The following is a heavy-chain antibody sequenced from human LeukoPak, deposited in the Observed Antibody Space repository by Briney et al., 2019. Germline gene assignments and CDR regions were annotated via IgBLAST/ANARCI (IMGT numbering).Heavy chain of an antibody. CDR3: ARERSSSSWPAYYMDV. V-gene: IGHV3-7*01. CDR2: IKQDGSEK. Sequence: GGSLRLSCAASGFTFSSYWMSWVRQAPGKGLEWVANIKQDGSEKYYVDPVKGRFTISRDNAKNSLYLQMNSLRAEDTAVYYCARERSSSSWPAYYMDVWGKGTTVTVSS. CDR1: GFTFSSYW. J-gene: IGHJ6*03. D-gene: IGHD6-13*01.